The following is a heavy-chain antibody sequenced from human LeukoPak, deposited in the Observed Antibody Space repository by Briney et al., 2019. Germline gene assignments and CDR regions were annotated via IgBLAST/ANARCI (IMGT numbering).Heavy chain of an antibody. CDR2: IYSGGST. CDR1: GLTVSNNY. V-gene: IGHV3-66*01. D-gene: IGHD6-6*01. CDR3: ARLDYSSSSGRDY. Sequence: PGGSLRLSCAVSGLTVSNNYMSWVRQAPGKGLEWVSVIYSGGSTYYADSVKGRFTISRDNSKNTLYLQMNSLRAEDTAVYYCARLDYSSSSGRDYWGQGTLVTVSS. J-gene: IGHJ4*02.